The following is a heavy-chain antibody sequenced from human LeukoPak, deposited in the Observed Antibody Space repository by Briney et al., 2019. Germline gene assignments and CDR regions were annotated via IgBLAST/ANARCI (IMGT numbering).Heavy chain of an antibody. J-gene: IGHJ4*02. V-gene: IGHV3-23*01. D-gene: IGHD4-17*01. Sequence: GGSLRLSCAASGFTFSSYAMSWVRQAPGKGLEWVSAISGSGGSTYYAESVKGRFTISRDNSKNTLYLQMNSLRAEDTAVYYCAKDRTMVTTGRRLEIDYWGQGTQVTVSP. CDR2: ISGSGGST. CDR1: GFTFSSYA. CDR3: AKDRTMVTTGRRLEIDY.